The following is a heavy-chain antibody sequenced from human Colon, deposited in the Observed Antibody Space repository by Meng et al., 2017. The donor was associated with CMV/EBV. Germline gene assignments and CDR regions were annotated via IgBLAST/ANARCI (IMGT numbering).Heavy chain of an antibody. V-gene: IGHV4-61*01. CDR1: GGSVSSGSYY. Sequence: SETLSLTCTVSGGSVSSGSYYWSWIRQPPGKGLEWIGYIYYSRSTNYNPSLKSRVTISVDTSKNQFSLKVSSVTAADTAVFYCARGPRLVSTTYYFDYWGQGTLVTVSS. J-gene: IGHJ4*02. D-gene: IGHD5/OR15-5a*01. CDR3: ARGPRLVSTTYYFDY. CDR2: IYYSRST.